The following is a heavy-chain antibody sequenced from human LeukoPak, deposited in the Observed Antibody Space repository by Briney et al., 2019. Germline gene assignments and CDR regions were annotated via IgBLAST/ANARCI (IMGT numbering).Heavy chain of an antibody. CDR1: GGSVSSGSYY. V-gene: IGHV4-61*01. CDR2: IYYSGST. Sequence: SETLSLTCTVSGGSVSSGSYYWGWVRQPPGTGLEWIGYIYYSGSTNYDPSLKSRVTISVDTSKNQFSLKLSSVTAADTAVYYCAYLSCSSTSCYDESLYWGQGTLVTVSS. J-gene: IGHJ4*02. D-gene: IGHD2-2*01. CDR3: AYLSCSSTSCYDESLY.